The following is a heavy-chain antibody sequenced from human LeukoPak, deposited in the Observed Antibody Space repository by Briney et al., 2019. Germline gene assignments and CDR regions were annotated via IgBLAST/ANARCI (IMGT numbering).Heavy chain of an antibody. CDR3: ARLRRYCSNTSCPKTLDV. D-gene: IGHD2-2*01. CDR1: GGSISSHY. CDR2: IYYSGST. V-gene: IGHV4-59*11. Sequence: PSETLSLTCTVSGGSISSHYWSWIRQPPGKGLEWIGYIYYSGSTNYNPSLKSRVTISVDTSKNQFSLKLSSVTAADTAVYYCARLRRYCSNTSCPKTLDVWGKGTTVTVSS. J-gene: IGHJ6*04.